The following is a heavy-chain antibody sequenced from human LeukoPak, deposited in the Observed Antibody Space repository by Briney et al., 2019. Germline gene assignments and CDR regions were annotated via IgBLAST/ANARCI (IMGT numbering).Heavy chain of an antibody. CDR1: GYTLTELS. V-gene: IGHV1-24*01. CDR3: ASGGASPFNWFDP. D-gene: IGHD1-1*01. CDR2: FDPEDGET. J-gene: IGHJ5*02. Sequence: ASVKVSCKVSGYTLTELSMHWVRQAPGKGLEWMGGFDPEDGETIYAQKFQGRVTITADESTSTAYMELSSLRSEDTAVYYCASGGASPFNWFDPWGQGTLVTVSS.